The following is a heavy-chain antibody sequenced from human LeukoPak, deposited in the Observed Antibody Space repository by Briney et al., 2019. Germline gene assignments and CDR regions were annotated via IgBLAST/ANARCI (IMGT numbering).Heavy chain of an antibody. CDR2: INWNGGST. CDR3: ARLSGPGSGWTTLDY. V-gene: IGHV3-20*04. J-gene: IGHJ4*02. CDR1: GFTFDDYG. D-gene: IGHD6-19*01. Sequence: GGSLRLSCAASGFTFDDYGMNWVRQPPGKGLEWVCNINWNGGSTSYADSLKGRLTISRDTAKNSLYLQMNSLRAEDTALYYCARLSGPGSGWTTLDYWGQGTLVTVSS.